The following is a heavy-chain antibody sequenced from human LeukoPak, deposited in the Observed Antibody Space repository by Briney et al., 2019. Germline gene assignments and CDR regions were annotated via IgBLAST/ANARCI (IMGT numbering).Heavy chain of an antibody. CDR1: GFTFDDYA. V-gene: IGHV3-9*01. J-gene: IGHJ4*02. CDR2: ISWNSGSV. CDR3: AKDKRYDSSGYYDY. Sequence: SLKISCAASGFTFDDYAMHWVRQAPGKGLEWVSGISWNSGSVGYADSVKGRFTISRDNAKNSLYLQMNSLRAEDTALYYCAKDKRYDSSGYYDYWGQGTLVTVSS. D-gene: IGHD3-22*01.